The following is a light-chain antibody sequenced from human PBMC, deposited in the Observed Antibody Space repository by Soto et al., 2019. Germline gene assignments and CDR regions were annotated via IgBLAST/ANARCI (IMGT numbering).Light chain of an antibody. CDR3: QQYNKWPLT. V-gene: IGKV3-15*01. CDR2: FAS. J-gene: IGKJ4*01. Sequence: EIVMTQSPATLSVSPGERATLSRRASQSVSNNLAWYQQKPGQAPRLLIYFASTRATGTPARFSGSGSGTEFTLTISSLQSEDFAVYYCQQYNKWPLTFGGGTKVETK. CDR1: QSVSNN.